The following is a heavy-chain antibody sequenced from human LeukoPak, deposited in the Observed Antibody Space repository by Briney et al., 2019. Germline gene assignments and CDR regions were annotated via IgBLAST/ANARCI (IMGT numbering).Heavy chain of an antibody. Sequence: GESLKISCKGSGYSFITYWIGWVRQMPGKGLEWMGIIHPGDSDTRYSPSFQGQVTISADKSVSTAYLQWSSLKASDTAIYYCATTNGGNRYYFDYWGQGTLATVSS. CDR3: ATTNGGNRYYFDY. CDR1: GYSFITYW. D-gene: IGHD4-23*01. V-gene: IGHV5-51*01. CDR2: IHPGDSDT. J-gene: IGHJ4*02.